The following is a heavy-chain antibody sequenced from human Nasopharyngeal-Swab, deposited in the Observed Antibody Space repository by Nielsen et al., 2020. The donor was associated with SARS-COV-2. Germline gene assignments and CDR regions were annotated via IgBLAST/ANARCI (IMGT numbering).Heavy chain of an antibody. Sequence: GESLKISCAASGFTFGSYWMSWVRQAPGKGLECVANINQDGSPKYYVESVKGRFTVSRDNAENLMYLQMDNLRAEDTAIYYCARISRGYTGYVDQNWFDPWGQGTLVTVSS. D-gene: IGHD5-12*01. V-gene: IGHV3-7*03. J-gene: IGHJ5*02. CDR1: GFTFGSYW. CDR3: ARISRGYTGYVDQNWFDP. CDR2: INQDGSPK.